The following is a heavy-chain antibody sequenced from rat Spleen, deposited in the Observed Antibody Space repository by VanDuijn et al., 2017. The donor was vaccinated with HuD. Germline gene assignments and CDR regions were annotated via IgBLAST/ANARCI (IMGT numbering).Heavy chain of an antibody. CDR3: ARPTTGIPFNY. D-gene: IGHD1-9*01. J-gene: IGHJ2*01. CDR1: GFTFNDCY. CDR2: ITYDGSGT. Sequence: EVLLVESGGGLVQPGRSLKLSCVASGFTFNDCYMAWVRQAPKKGLEWVAVITYDGSGTYYRDSVKGRFTISRDNAKSTLYLQMDSLRSEDTAIYYCARPTTGIPFNYWGQGVMVTVSS. V-gene: IGHV5-7*01.